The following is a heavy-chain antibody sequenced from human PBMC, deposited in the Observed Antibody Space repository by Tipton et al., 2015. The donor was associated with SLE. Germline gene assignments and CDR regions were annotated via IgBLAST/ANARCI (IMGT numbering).Heavy chain of an antibody. J-gene: IGHJ4*02. Sequence: TLSLTCTVSGGSISSYSWSWIRQPPGKGLEWIGYIYYSGSTNYNPSLKSRVTISVDTSKNQFSLKLSPVTAADTAVYYCARGFGSRVDYWGQGTLVTVSS. D-gene: IGHD3-10*01. CDR2: IYYSGST. V-gene: IGHV4-59*08. CDR1: GGSISSYS. CDR3: ARGFGSRVDY.